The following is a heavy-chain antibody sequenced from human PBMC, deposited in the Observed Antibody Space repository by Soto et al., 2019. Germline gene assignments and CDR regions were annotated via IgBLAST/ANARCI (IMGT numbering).Heavy chain of an antibody. D-gene: IGHD3-16*01. V-gene: IGHV3-9*01. CDR3: AISQDRGGRTTFIY. CDR2: INWKSDI. CDR1: GFTFDDNA. Sequence: PGGSLRLSCAVSGFTFDDNAMHWVRQAPEKGLEWVSGINWKSDIGYADSVKGRFTISRDNAENSLYLQMNSLRAEDKALYYCAISQDRGGRTTFIYWGKGPQVTVSS. J-gene: IGHJ4*02.